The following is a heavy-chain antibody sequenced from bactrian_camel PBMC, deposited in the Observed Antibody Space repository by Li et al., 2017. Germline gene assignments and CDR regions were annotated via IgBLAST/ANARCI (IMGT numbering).Heavy chain of an antibody. Sequence: HVQLVESGGGSVQLGASLRLSCTASGARYCMGWFRQTPTNEREGVAAIERDGTTDYAGFVKDRFTISKDNAKNTLYLQMNSLKSEDTAMYYCAADNIYCGTGFAYWGQGTQVTVS. CDR3: AADNIYCGTGFAY. D-gene: IGHD7*01. V-gene: IGHV3S55*01. CDR2: IERDGTT. J-gene: IGHJ4*01. CDR1: GARYC.